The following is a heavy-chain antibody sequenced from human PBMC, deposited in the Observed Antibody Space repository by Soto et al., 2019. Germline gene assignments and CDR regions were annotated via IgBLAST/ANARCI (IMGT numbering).Heavy chain of an antibody. Sequence: ASVKVSCKASGYTFTSYGISWVRQAPGQGLEWMGWISAYNGNTNYAQKLQGRVTMTTDTSTSTAYMELRSLRSDDTAVYYCARGGWGQQLVLNWFDPWGQGTLVTVSS. CDR1: GYTFTSYG. CDR3: ARGGWGQQLVLNWFDP. D-gene: IGHD6-13*01. CDR2: ISAYNGNT. V-gene: IGHV1-18*01. J-gene: IGHJ5*02.